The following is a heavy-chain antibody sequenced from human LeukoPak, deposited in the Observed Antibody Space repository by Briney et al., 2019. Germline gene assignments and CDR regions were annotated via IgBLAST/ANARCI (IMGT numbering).Heavy chain of an antibody. D-gene: IGHD6-13*01. V-gene: IGHV4-59*01. CDR1: GGSISSYY. CDR2: IYYSGST. J-gene: IGHJ4*02. Sequence: SETLSLTCTVSGGSISSYYWSWIRQPPGKGLEWIGYIYYSGSTNYNPSLKSRVTISVDTSKNQFSLKLSSVTAADTAVCYCAREKRKNSSRLTEFDYWGQGTLVTVSS. CDR3: AREKRKNSSRLTEFDY.